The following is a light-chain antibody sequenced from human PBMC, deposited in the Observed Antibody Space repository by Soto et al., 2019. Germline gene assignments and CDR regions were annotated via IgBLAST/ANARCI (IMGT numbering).Light chain of an antibody. Sequence: DIVMTQSPDSLAVFLGERATINCTSSQSVLFSSNNKNYLAWYQQQPGQPPKLLIYWASTREVGVPDRFSGSGFGTDFTLTISSVEAEDVAVYYCEQYSSTLLTFGGGTKVEI. CDR1: QSVLFSSNNKNY. CDR2: WAS. J-gene: IGKJ4*01. CDR3: EQYSSTLLT. V-gene: IGKV4-1*01.